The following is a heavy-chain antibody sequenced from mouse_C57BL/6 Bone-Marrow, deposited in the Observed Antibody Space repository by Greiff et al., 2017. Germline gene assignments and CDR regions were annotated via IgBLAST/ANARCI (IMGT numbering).Heavy chain of an antibody. CDR3: ARGTTVVGYCDY. D-gene: IGHD1-1*01. CDR2: IYPGSGST. J-gene: IGHJ2*01. CDR1: GYTFTSYW. Sequence: QVQLQQPGAELVKPGASVKMSCTASGYTFTSYWITWVKQRPGQGLEWIGDIYPGSGSTNYNEKFKSKATLTVDTSSSTAYMQLSSLTSEDSAVYYCARGTTVVGYCDYWGQGTTLTVSS. V-gene: IGHV1-55*01.